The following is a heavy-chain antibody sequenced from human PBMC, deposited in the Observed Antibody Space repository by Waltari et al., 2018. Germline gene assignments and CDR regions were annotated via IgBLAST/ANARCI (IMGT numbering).Heavy chain of an antibody. Sequence: QLQLQESGPGLVKPSETLSLTCTVSGGSLSSSSYYWGWIRRPPGKGREGIGSIYYSGRTYYNPSLKSRVTISVDTSKNQFSLKLSSVTAADTAVYYCARHLTPYGGGYGSGSFRLTNWFDPWGQGTLVTVSS. CDR3: ARHLTPYGGGYGSGSFRLTNWFDP. CDR1: GGSLSSSSYY. D-gene: IGHD3-10*01. CDR2: IYYSGRT. J-gene: IGHJ5*02. V-gene: IGHV4-39*01.